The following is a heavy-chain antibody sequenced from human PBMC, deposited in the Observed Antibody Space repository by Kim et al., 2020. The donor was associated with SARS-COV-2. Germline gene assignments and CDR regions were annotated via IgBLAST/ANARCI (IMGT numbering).Heavy chain of an antibody. Sequence: SVKVSCKASGFTFTSSAVQWVRQARGQRLEWIGWLVVGSGNTKYAQKFQERVTITRDMSTGTAYMELRSLRPEDTAVYYCATDGQDYYGSGSQYGLARFDPWGQGTLAT. CDR3: ATDGQDYYGSGSQYGLARFDP. CDR1: GFTFTSSA. J-gene: IGHJ5*02. D-gene: IGHD3-10*01. V-gene: IGHV1-58*01. CDR2: LVVGSGNT.